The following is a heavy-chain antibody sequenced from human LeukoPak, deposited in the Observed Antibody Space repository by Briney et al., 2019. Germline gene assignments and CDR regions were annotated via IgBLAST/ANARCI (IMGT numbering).Heavy chain of an antibody. D-gene: IGHD6-6*01. J-gene: IGHJ4*02. V-gene: IGHV4-39*07. Sequence: SETLSLTCTVSSGSISTSNYYWGWVRQPPGKALEWIGNIFYSGSTYYSPSLKSRVTISLDTSRNQFSLRLSSVTAADAAVYYCARGSSIVARPFDYWGPGALVTVSS. CDR1: SGSISTSNYY. CDR3: ARGSSIVARPFDY. CDR2: IFYSGST.